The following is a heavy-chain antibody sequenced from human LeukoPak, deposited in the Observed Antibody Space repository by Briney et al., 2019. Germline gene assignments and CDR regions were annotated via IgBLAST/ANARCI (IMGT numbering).Heavy chain of an antibody. D-gene: IGHD6-13*01. CDR2: IYHSGST. CDR3: ARGSSSWYSKGLYYFDY. Sequence: SETLSLTCTVSGGSISSGGYYWSWIRQPPGKGLEWIGYIYHSGSTYYNPSLKSRVTISVDRSKNQFSLKLSSVTAADTAVYYCARGSSSWYSKGLYYFDYWGQGTLVTVSS. V-gene: IGHV4-30-2*01. CDR1: GGSISSGGYY. J-gene: IGHJ4*02.